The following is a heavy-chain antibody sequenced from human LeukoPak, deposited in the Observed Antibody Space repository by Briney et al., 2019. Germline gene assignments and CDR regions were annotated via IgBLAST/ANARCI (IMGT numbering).Heavy chain of an antibody. D-gene: IGHD3-22*01. CDR1: GFTFSGYG. V-gene: IGHV3-30*02. Sequence: GGSLRLSCVTSGFTFSGYGMHWVRQAPGKGLEWVAVMWSDGSSRYHADSVKGRFTISRDDSKNTLYLQMSSLRAEDTAVYYCVKDEGNYDTSGYHGLAYWGQGTLVTVSS. J-gene: IGHJ4*02. CDR2: MWSDGSSR. CDR3: VKDEGNYDTSGYHGLAY.